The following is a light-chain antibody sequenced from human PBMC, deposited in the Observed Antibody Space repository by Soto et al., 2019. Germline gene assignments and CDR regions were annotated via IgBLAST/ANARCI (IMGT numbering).Light chain of an antibody. CDR1: MRDVGAYNL. CDR3: SSYTSKSSLI. V-gene: IGLV2-14*01. CDR2: EVR. Sequence: QSVLTQTASVSGSPGQSIPISCAGTMRDVGAYNLVSWYQQQPGREPQLIIYEVRNRPSGISFRFSGSKSGNTASLTISGLQAEYEADYYCSSYTSKSSLIFGGGTKVTVL. J-gene: IGLJ2*01.